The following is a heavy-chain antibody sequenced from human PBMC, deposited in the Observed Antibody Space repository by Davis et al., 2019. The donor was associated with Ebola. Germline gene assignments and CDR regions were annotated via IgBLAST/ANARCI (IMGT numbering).Heavy chain of an antibody. J-gene: IGHJ4*02. V-gene: IGHV3-21*01. D-gene: IGHD2-21*02. CDR1: GFTFSSYA. Sequence: GESLKISCAASGFTFSSYAMSWVRQAPGKGLEWVSSISSSSSYIYYADSVKGRFTISRDNAKNSLYLQMNSLRAEDTAVYYCARGQLTSNIVVVTASHFDSWGQGTLVTVSS. CDR3: ARGQLTSNIVVVTASHFDS. CDR2: ISSSSSYI.